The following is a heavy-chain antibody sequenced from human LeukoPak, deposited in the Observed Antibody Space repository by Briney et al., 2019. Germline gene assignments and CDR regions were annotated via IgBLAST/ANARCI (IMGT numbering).Heavy chain of an antibody. D-gene: IGHD3-22*01. Sequence: ASVKVSCKASGYTFTGCYMHWVRQAPGQGLEWMGWINPNSGGTNYAQKFQGRVTMTRDTSISTAYMELSRLRSDDTAVYYCARGVYYDSSGYHDYWGQGTLVTVSS. CDR1: GYTFTGCY. V-gene: IGHV1-2*02. CDR2: INPNSGGT. J-gene: IGHJ4*02. CDR3: ARGVYYDSSGYHDY.